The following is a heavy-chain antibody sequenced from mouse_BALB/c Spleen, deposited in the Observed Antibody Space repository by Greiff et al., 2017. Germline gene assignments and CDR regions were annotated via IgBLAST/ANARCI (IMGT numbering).Heavy chain of an antibody. CDR3: ARVGYKGAMDY. V-gene: IGHV1-14*01. D-gene: IGHD1-2*01. CDR2: INPYNDGT. CDR1: GYTFTSYV. Sequence: EVKLVESGPELVKPGASVKMSCKASGYTFTSYVMHWVKQKPGQGLEWIGYINPYNDGTKYNEKFKGKATLTSDKSSSTAYMELSSLTSEDSAVYYCARVGYKGAMDYWGQGTSVTVSS. J-gene: IGHJ4*01.